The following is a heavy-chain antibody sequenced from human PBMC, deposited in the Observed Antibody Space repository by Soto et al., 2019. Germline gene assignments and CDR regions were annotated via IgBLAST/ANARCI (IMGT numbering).Heavy chain of an antibody. CDR1: GFTFSDYY. Sequence: PGGSLRLSCAASGFTFSDYYMSWIRQAPGKGLEWVSYISSSGSTIYYADSVKGRFTISRDNAKNSLYLQMNSLRAEDTAVYYCAGRKYSSGARFKIDYWGQGTLVTVSS. CDR3: AGRKYSSGARFKIDY. CDR2: ISSSGSTI. D-gene: IGHD6-19*01. V-gene: IGHV3-11*01. J-gene: IGHJ4*02.